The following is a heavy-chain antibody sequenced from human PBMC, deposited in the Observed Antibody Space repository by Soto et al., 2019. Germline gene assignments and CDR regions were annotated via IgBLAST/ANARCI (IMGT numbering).Heavy chain of an antibody. V-gene: IGHV3-64*02. J-gene: IGHJ4*02. Sequence: EVQLVESGEGLVQPGGSLRLSCAASGFTFSSYSMHWVRQAPGKGLEFVSAISSNGGSTYYADSVKGRFTISRDNSKNTLYLQMGSLRAEDMAVYYCARLTYSSSWYYFDYWGQGTLVTVSS. CDR2: ISSNGGST. D-gene: IGHD6-13*01. CDR3: ARLTYSSSWYYFDY. CDR1: GFTFSSYS.